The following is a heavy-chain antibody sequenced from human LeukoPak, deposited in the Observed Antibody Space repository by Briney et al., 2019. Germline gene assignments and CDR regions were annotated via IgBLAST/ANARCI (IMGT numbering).Heavy chain of an antibody. J-gene: IGHJ5*02. D-gene: IGHD2-21*02. CDR3: ARDYCSGNCYPAS. Sequence: VGSLRLSCAASGFTVSDNDMSWVRQAAGKGLEWFSGMYSGGNTYYADSVKCRFTISRDNSKKTLYLQMTSLRAEDPAVYYCARDYCSGNCYPASWGQGTLVTVSS. CDR1: GFTVSDND. CDR2: MYSGGNT. V-gene: IGHV3-53*01.